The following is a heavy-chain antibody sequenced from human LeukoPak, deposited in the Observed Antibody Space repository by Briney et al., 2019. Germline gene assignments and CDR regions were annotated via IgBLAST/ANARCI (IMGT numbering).Heavy chain of an antibody. D-gene: IGHD1-26*01. CDR1: GYTFTGYY. Sequence: ASVKVSCKASGYTFTGYYMHWVRQAPGQGLEWRGWINPNSGGTNYAQKFQGRVTMTRDTSISTAYMELSRLRSDDTAVYYCARSPGEGSYDYFDYWSQGTLVTVSS. CDR3: ARSPGEGSYDYFDY. V-gene: IGHV1-2*02. J-gene: IGHJ4*02. CDR2: INPNSGGT.